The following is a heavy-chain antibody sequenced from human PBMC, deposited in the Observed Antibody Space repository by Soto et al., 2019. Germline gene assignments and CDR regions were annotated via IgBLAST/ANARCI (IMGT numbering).Heavy chain of an antibody. CDR2: ISAYNGNT. V-gene: IGHV1-18*01. J-gene: IGHJ6*03. CDR3: ARTNTIFGVVIIPDYYYYYMDV. Sequence: ASVKVSCKASGYTFTSYGISWVRQAPGQGLEWMGWISAYNGNTNYAQKLQGRVTMTTDTSTSTAYMELRSLRSDDTAVYYCARTNTIFGVVIIPDYYYYYMDVWGKGTTVTVSS. D-gene: IGHD3-3*01. CDR1: GYTFTSYG.